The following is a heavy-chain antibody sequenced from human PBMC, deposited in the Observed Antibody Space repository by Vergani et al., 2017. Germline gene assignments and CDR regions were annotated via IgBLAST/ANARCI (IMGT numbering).Heavy chain of an antibody. V-gene: IGHV1-69*01. D-gene: IGHD4-23*01. CDR3: AKYLTYGTRSYPDY. Sequence: QVQLVQSGAEVKKPGSSVKVSCKASGGTFSSYAISWVRQAPGQGLEWMGGIIPIFGTANYAQKFQGRVTITADESTSTAYMELSSLRSEDPAVYYCAKYLTYGTRSYPDYWGQGTLVTVSS. J-gene: IGHJ4*02. CDR1: GGTFSSYA. CDR2: IIPIFGTA.